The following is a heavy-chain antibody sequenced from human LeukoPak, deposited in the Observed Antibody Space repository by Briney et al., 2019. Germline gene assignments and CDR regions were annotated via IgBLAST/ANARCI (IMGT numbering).Heavy chain of an antibody. CDR2: ISGSTSTA. Sequence: PGGSLRLSCAASGFTFSSYAMSWVRQAPGKGLEWVSGISGSTSTAYYPDSVKGRFTISRDNAKNSLYLQMNSLRAEDTAVYYCAGMITDYFDYWGQGTLVTVSS. CDR3: AGMITDYFDY. J-gene: IGHJ4*02. D-gene: IGHD3-16*01. V-gene: IGHV3-23*01. CDR1: GFTFSSYA.